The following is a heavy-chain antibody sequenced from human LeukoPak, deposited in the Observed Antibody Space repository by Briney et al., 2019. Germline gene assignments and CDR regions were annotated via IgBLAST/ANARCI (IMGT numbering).Heavy chain of an antibody. J-gene: IGHJ4*02. CDR3: ARTRGGWSSTSFDY. Sequence: PSETLSLTCTVSGGSISTYYWSWIRQPPGKGLEWIGYIYYTGSTSYNPSLKSRVTISVDTSKNQFSLKLSSVTAADTAVYYCARTRGGWSSTSFDYWGQGTLVTVSS. CDR1: GGSISTYY. V-gene: IGHV4-59*08. CDR2: IYYTGST. D-gene: IGHD2-2*01.